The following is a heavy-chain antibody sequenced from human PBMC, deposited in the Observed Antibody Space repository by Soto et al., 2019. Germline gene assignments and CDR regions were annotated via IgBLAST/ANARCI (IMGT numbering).Heavy chain of an antibody. J-gene: IGHJ6*02. CDR2: IYYSGST. CDR1: GGSISSYY. Sequence: QVQLQESGPGLVKPSETLSLTCTVSGGSISSYYWSWIRQPPGKGLEWIGYIYYSGSTNYNPSLKSRVTISVDTSKNQFSLKLSSVTAADTAVYYCARGPYSGYERYYGMDVWGQGTTVTVSS. V-gene: IGHV4-59*01. D-gene: IGHD5-12*01. CDR3: ARGPYSGYERYYGMDV.